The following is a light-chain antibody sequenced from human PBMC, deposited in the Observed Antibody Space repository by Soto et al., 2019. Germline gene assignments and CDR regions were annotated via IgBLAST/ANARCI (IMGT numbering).Light chain of an antibody. Sequence: EIVMTQSPATRSLSPGERATLSWRASQSVSSKLAWYQQKPGQAPRLLSYGASTRATGIPARFSGIASGTEFTLTIRSLQSEDFAVYYGQQYKNWPTVTFGQGTKVDIK. CDR1: QSVSSK. CDR3: QQYKNWPTVT. V-gene: IGKV3-15*01. CDR2: GAS. J-gene: IGKJ1*01.